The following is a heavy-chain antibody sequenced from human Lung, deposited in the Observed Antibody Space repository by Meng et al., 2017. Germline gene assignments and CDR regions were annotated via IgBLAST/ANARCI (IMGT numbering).Heavy chain of an antibody. CDR2: INHGGST. Sequence: QVQLQELCDGPVRPSGTRSLTCAVFGGSTRCSYRSWIRQSPAKGLEWIGKINHGGSTNYNPSLESRVTISVDTPKNQFSLRLASMTVADTAVYYCARERHSTIIRGVIDFWGQGALVTVSS. CDR3: ARERHSTIIRGVIDF. CDR1: GGSTRCSY. J-gene: IGHJ4*02. D-gene: IGHD3-10*01. V-gene: IGHV4-34*02.